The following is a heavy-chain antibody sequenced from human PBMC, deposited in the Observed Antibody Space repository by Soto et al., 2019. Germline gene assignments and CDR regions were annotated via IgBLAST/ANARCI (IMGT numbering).Heavy chain of an antibody. CDR1: GFTFSSYW. D-gene: IGHD6-6*01. CDR2: INSDGSST. Sequence: GSLRLSCAASGFTFSSYWMHGVRQAPGKGLVWVSRINSDGSSTSYADSVKGRFTISRDNAKNTLYMQMNSLRAEDTAVYYCARLPPGKLVGFDYWGQGTPVTVSS. J-gene: IGHJ4*02. V-gene: IGHV3-74*01. CDR3: ARLPPGKLVGFDY.